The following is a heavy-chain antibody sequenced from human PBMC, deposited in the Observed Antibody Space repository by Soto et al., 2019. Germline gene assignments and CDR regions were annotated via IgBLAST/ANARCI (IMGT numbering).Heavy chain of an antibody. V-gene: IGHV3-23*01. D-gene: IGHD4-17*01. CDR2: ISGSGGST. CDR3: AKSGTDDYDGEIDY. Sequence: PGGSLRLSCAASGFTFSSYAMSWVRQAPGKGLEWVSGISGSGGSTYYADSVKGRFTISRDNSKNTLFLQMNSLRAEDTAVYYCAKSGTDDYDGEIDYWGQGTLVTVSS. CDR1: GFTFSSYA. J-gene: IGHJ4*02.